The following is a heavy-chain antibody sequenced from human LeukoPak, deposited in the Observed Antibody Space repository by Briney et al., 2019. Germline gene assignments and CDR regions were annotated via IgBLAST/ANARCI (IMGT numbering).Heavy chain of an antibody. Sequence: ASVKVSCKASGYTFTDYYMHWVRQAPGQGLEWMGWINPNSGGTNYAQKFQGRVTMTRDTSISTAYMELSRLRSDDTAVYYCASEIGGHSSGYYPGAFDIWGQGTMVTVSS. D-gene: IGHD3-22*01. CDR1: GYTFTDYY. J-gene: IGHJ3*02. CDR3: ASEIGGHSSGYYPGAFDI. V-gene: IGHV1-2*02. CDR2: INPNSGGT.